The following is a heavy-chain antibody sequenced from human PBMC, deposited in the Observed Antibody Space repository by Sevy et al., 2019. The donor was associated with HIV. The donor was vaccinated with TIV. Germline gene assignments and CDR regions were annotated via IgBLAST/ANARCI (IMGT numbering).Heavy chain of an antibody. CDR3: AREPLSSNYFHY. CDR2: ISSSGNMI. J-gene: IGHJ4*02. V-gene: IGHV3-48*01. D-gene: IGHD6-6*01. Sequence: GGSLRLSCAASGFTFSNYNMNWVRQAPGKGLEWVSFISSSGNMIYYADSVKGRFTISRDNAKNSLYLQMDSPRAEDTAVYYCAREPLSSNYFHYWGQGTLVTVSS. CDR1: GFTFSNYN.